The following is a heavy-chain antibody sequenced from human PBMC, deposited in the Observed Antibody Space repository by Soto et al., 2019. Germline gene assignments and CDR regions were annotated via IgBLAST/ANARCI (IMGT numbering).Heavy chain of an antibody. Sequence: QLQLRESGPRLVKPSETLSLSCNVSGGPMYSYYYTWIRPPPGKGPEWIGHLYSGGRATYNPSLTSRVDISVDTSKTVFYLTLRSVTAADTAVYYCARGRPPPTVNLIDPWGQGILVTVSS. CDR2: LYSGGRA. CDR3: ARGRPPPTVNLIDP. D-gene: IGHD4-17*01. J-gene: IGHJ5*02. CDR1: GGPMYSYY. V-gene: IGHV4-59*01.